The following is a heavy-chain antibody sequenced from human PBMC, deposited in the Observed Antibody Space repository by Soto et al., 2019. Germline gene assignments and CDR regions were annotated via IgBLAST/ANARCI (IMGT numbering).Heavy chain of an antibody. V-gene: IGHV4-59*01. CDR3: ARDSSSYAFDY. Sequence: SDTLSLTCTVSGGSLNNYYCSWIRLAPGKGLEWIGYIYYTGTTKYNASLKSRVTMPVDASNNEFSLKMTSMTAADTGIYYCARDSSSYAFDYWGQGTQVTVSS. CDR1: GGSLNNYY. D-gene: IGHD3-16*01. J-gene: IGHJ4*02. CDR2: IYYTGTT.